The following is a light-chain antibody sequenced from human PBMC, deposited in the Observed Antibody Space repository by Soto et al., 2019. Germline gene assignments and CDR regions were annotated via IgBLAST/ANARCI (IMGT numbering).Light chain of an antibody. V-gene: IGLV2-14*01. CDR2: EVS. J-gene: IGLJ1*01. CDR3: SSYTTRTTLYV. CDR1: ISDVGSYNY. Sequence: QSLLTQAASVSGSPGQSITISCTGTISDVGSYNYVSWYQLHPGKAPKLMIYEVSNRPSGVSNRFSGSKSGDTASLTISGLQAEDEADYYCSSYTTRTTLYVFGTGTKVTVL.